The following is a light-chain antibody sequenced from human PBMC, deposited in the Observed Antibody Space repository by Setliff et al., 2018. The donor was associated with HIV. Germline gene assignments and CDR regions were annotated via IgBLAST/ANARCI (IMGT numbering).Light chain of an antibody. J-gene: IGLJ1*01. Sequence: QSVLTQPRSVSGSPGQSVTISCTGTSSDVGGYNYVSWYQQHPGKAPKLMFYDVNKRPSGVPDRFSGSKSGKMASLTISGLQAEDEADYYCCSYAGSSYVFGTGTKVT. CDR2: DVN. V-gene: IGLV2-11*01. CDR1: SSDVGGYNY. CDR3: CSYAGSSYV.